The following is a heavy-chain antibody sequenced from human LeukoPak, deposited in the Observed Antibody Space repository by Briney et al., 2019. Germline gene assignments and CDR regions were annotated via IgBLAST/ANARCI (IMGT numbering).Heavy chain of an antibody. CDR2: ISWNSGSI. D-gene: IGHD2-21*01. CDR1: GFTFDDYA. Sequence: GGSLRLSCAASGFTFDDYAMHWVRQAPGKGLEWVSGISWNSGSIGYADSVKGRFTISRDNAKNSLYLQMNSLRAEDTAVYYCARDRETYCGGDCYSGAFDIWGQGTMVTVSS. CDR3: ARDRETYCGGDCYSGAFDI. J-gene: IGHJ3*02. V-gene: IGHV3-9*01.